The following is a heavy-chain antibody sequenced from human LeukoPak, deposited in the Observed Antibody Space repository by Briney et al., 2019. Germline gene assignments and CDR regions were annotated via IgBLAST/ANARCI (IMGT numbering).Heavy chain of an antibody. CDR1: GYTFTGYY. J-gene: IGHJ6*03. V-gene: IGHV1-2*02. CDR2: INPNSGGT. D-gene: IGHD4-17*01. CDR3: ARDGEYGDYAYYYYYMDA. Sequence: ASVKVSCKASGYTFTGYYMHWVRQAPGQGLEWMGWINPNSGGTNYAQKFQGRVTMTRDTSISTAYMELSRLRSDDTAVYYCARDGEYGDYAYYYYYMDAWGKGTTVTVSS.